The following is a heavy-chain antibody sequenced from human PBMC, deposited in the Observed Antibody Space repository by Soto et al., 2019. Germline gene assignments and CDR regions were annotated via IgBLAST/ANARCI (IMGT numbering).Heavy chain of an antibody. J-gene: IGHJ6*02. Sequence: SETLSLTCTVSGGSISSGGYYWSWIRQHPGKGLEWIGYIYYSGSTYYNPSLKSRVTISVDTSKNQFSLKLSSVTAADTAVYYCARVPSTPAPHYYYGMDVWGQGTTVTV. CDR3: ARVPSTPAPHYYYGMDV. CDR2: IYYSGST. CDR1: GGSISSGGYY. D-gene: IGHD2-2*01. V-gene: IGHV4-31*03.